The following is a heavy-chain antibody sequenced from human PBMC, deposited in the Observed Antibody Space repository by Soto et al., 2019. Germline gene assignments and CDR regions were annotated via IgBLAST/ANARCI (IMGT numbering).Heavy chain of an antibody. J-gene: IGHJ5*02. V-gene: IGHV4-30-4*01. Sequence: TLSLTCTVSGGSISSNDYYWSWIRQPPGKGLEWIGYIYYSGSTYYNPSLKSRVTISVDMSKNQFSLKLSSVTAADTAVYFCARGYCSSSSCPADWFDPWGQGTLVTVSS. D-gene: IGHD2-2*01. CDR1: GGSISSNDYY. CDR2: IYYSGST. CDR3: ARGYCSSSSCPADWFDP.